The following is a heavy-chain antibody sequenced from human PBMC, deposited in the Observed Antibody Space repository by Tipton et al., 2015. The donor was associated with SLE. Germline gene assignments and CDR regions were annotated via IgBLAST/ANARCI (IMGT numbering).Heavy chain of an antibody. CDR3: AGDDYSNAFDI. V-gene: IGHV4-61*01. CDR2: INYSGNT. J-gene: IGHJ3*02. Sequence: TLSLTCTVSGGSISSSSYYWSWIRQPPGKGLEWLAYINYSGNTNYNSSLKSRITISIDRSKEQFSLRLSSVTAADTAVYYCAGDDYSNAFDIWGQGAMVTVSS. CDR1: GGSISSSSYY. D-gene: IGHD4-11*01.